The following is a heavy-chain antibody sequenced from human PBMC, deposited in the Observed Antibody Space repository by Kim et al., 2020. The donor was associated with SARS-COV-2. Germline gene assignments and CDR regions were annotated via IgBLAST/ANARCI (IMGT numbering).Heavy chain of an antibody. CDR3: VKEAAFTTVVVDYYFDF. J-gene: IGHJ4*02. CDR1: GFTFSNYG. V-gene: IGHV3-30*18. D-gene: IGHD2-15*01. Sequence: GGSLRLSCVGSGFTFSNYGMHWVRQAPGKGLEWAGIVSYEGRNTFYAGSVEGRFTISRDNSKNTLYLQMNNLRAEDTALYYCVKEAAFTTVVVDYYFDFWGQGTLVTVSS. CDR2: VSYEGRNT.